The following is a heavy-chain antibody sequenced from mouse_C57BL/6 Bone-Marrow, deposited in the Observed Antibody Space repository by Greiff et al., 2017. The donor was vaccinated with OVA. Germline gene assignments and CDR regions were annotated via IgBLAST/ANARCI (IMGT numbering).Heavy chain of an antibody. CDR2: IYPGNSDT. J-gene: IGHJ2*01. CDR3: TRLRYYGSNYYFDY. CDR1: GYTFTSYW. D-gene: IGHD1-1*01. V-gene: IGHV1-5*01. Sequence: EVQRVESGTVLARPGASVKMSCKTSGYTFTSYWMHWVKQRPGQGLEWIGAIYPGNSDTSYNQKFKGKAKLTAVTSASTAYMELSSLTNEDSAVYYCTRLRYYGSNYYFDYWGQGTTLTVSS.